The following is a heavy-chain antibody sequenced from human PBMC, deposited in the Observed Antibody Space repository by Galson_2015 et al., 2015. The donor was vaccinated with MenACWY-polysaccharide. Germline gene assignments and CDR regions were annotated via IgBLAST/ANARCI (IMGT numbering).Heavy chain of an antibody. V-gene: IGHV3-23*01. CDR3: ARVRYSTGKYQLDY. Sequence: SLRLSCAASGFTFSTYAMSWVRQAPGKGLEWISGISSDSGSTYYADSVKGRFTISRDNSKSTLYLQMNSLRAEDTAVYYCARVRYSTGKYQLDYWGQGTLVAVSS. CDR1: GFTFSTYA. CDR2: ISSDSGST. D-gene: IGHD2-2*01. J-gene: IGHJ4*02.